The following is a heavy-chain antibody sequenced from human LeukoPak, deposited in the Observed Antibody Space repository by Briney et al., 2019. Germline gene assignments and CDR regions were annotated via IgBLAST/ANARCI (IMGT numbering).Heavy chain of an antibody. CDR2: INPNSGGT. V-gene: IGHV1-2*02. Sequence: ASVKDSCKASGYTFTGYYMHWVRQAPGQGLEWMGWINPNSGGTNYAQKFQGRVTMTRDTSISTAYMELSRLRSDDTAVYYCARSPPDYYDSSGYFDYWGQGTLVTVSS. J-gene: IGHJ4*02. CDR3: ARSPPDYYDSSGYFDY. CDR1: GYTFTGYY. D-gene: IGHD3-22*01.